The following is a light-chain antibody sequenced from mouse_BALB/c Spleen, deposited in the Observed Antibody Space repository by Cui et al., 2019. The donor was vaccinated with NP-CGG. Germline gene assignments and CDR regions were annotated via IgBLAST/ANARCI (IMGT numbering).Light chain of an antibody. CDR1: TGAVTTSNY. CDR3: ALWYSNHWV. J-gene: IGLJ1*01. Sequence: QAVATHEVALATSPGETVPLTCRSSTGAVTTSNYANWVQEKPDHLFTGLIGSTNNRAPGVPARFSGSLIGDKAALTITGAQTEDEAIYFCALWYSNHWVFGGGTKLTVL. V-gene: IGLV1*01. CDR2: STN.